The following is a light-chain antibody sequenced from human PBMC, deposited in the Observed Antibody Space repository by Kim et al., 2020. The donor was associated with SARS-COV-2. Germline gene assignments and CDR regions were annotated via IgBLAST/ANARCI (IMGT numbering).Light chain of an antibody. CDR3: QSYNSRLSGYV. V-gene: IGLV1-40*01. J-gene: IGLJ1*01. CDR1: SSNIGAGYD. CDR2: DNT. Sequence: QSVLTQSPSVSGAPGQTVIIPCTGSSSNIGAGYDVNWYQHLPGTAPNLLIYDNTNRPSGVPHRSSGSNSCTSGSLAITGLQAEDEADYYCQSYNSRLSGYVFGSGTKVTVL.